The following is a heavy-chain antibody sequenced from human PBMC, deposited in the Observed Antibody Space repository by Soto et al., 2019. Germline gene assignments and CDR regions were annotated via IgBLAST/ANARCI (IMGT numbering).Heavy chain of an antibody. CDR2: VYDDGRT. D-gene: IGHD3-3*01. CDR1: GFTVSSNY. V-gene: IGHV3-66*01. Sequence: EVQLVESGGGLVQPGGSLRLSCAALGFTVSSNYMNWLRQAPGKGLEWVSVVYDDGRTYYADSVKGRFTISRDNSKNTLYLQMNSLRVEDTAVYYCARAQSHSDLHLAFEYWGRGTLVTVSS. J-gene: IGHJ4*02. CDR3: ARAQSHSDLHLAFEY.